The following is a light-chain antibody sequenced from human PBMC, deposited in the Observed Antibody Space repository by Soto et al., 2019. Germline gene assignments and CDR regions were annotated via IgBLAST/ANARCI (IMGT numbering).Light chain of an antibody. J-gene: IGLJ2*01. CDR2: EGS. V-gene: IGLV2-23*01. CDR3: CSYAGSSTYVV. CDR1: SSDVGSYNL. Sequence: QSVLTQPASVSGSPGQSITISCTGTSSDVGSYNLVSWYQQHPGKAPKLMIYEGSKRPPGVSHRLSGSKSGNKASLTISGRQADNEADYYCCSYAGSSTYVVFGGGTKLTVL.